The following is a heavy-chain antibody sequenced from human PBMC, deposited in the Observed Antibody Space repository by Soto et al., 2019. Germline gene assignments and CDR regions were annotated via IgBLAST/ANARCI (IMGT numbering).Heavy chain of an antibody. J-gene: IGHJ5*02. CDR2: IVVGSGNT. CDR1: GFTFTSSA. Sequence: SVKVSCKASGFTFTSSAVQWVRQARGQRLEWIGWIVVGSGNTNYAQKFQERVTITRDMSTSTAYMELSSLRSEDTAVYYCAAARAVAGTGWFDPWGQGTLVTVSS. V-gene: IGHV1-58*01. D-gene: IGHD6-19*01. CDR3: AAARAVAGTGWFDP.